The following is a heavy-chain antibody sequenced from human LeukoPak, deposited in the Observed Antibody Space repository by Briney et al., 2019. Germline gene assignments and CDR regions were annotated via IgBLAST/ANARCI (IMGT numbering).Heavy chain of an antibody. J-gene: IGHJ4*02. Sequence: SETLSLTCAVSGGSVSSGDYYWSWIRQPPGKGLEWTGYIYYSGSTYYNPSLKSRVTISVDTSKNQFSLKLSSVTAADTAVYYCARVWTTWGFDYWGQGTLVTVSS. CDR2: IYYSGST. CDR3: ARVWTTWGFDY. D-gene: IGHD3/OR15-3a*01. CDR1: GGSVSSGDYY. V-gene: IGHV4-30-4*01.